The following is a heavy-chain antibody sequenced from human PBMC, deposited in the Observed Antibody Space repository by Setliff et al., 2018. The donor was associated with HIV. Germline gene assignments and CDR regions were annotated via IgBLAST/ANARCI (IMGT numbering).Heavy chain of an antibody. D-gene: IGHD5-18*01. J-gene: IGHJ4*02. CDR2: IYNSGIT. CDR3: ARGGYRDGYDY. CDR1: GASIRNYY. V-gene: IGHV4-59*01. Sequence: SETLSLTCTVSGASIRNYYWSWVRQPPGKGLEWIGYIYNSGITNYNPSLESRVTISVDTSKNQFSLKLRSVAAADTAVYYCARGGYRDGYDYWGQGTLVTVSS.